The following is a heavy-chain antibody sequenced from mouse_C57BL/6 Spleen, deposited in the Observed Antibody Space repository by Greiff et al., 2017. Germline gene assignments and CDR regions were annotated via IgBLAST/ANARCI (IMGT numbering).Heavy chain of an antibody. D-gene: IGHD2-2*01. CDR3: GRVTGGVFDY. Sequence: EVKLVESGGGLVQPGGSLKLSCAASGFTFSDYYMYWVRQTPEKRLEWVAYISNGGGSTYYPDTVKGRFTISRDNAKNTLYLQMSRLKSEDTAMCYCGRVTGGVFDYWGQGTTRTVSS. V-gene: IGHV5-12*01. CDR1: GFTFSDYY. J-gene: IGHJ2*01. CDR2: ISNGGGST.